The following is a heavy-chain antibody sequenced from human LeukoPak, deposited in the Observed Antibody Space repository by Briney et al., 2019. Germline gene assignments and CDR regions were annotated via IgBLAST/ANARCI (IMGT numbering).Heavy chain of an antibody. CDR1: GGSISTSNYY. CDR2: IYTSGST. Sequence: PSETLSLTCTVSGGSISTSNYYWSWIRQPAGKGLEWIGRIYTSGSTNYNPSLKSRVTMSVDTSKNQFSLKLSSVTAADTAVYYCARVEYSSSLNKYYFDYWGQGTLVTVSS. J-gene: IGHJ4*02. V-gene: IGHV4-61*02. D-gene: IGHD6-13*01. CDR3: ARVEYSSSLNKYYFDY.